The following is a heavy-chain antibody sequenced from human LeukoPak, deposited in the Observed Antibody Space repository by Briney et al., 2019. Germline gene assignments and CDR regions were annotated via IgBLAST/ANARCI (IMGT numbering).Heavy chain of an antibody. J-gene: IGHJ5*02. V-gene: IGHV1-69*13. CDR1: GGTYSSYA. D-gene: IGHD2-2*01. CDR3: ARGDRCRSTKCYADNWFDP. Sequence: ASVKVSCKASGGTYSSYAITWVRQAPGQGLEWMGGIIPVFGRTNYAQKFQGRITITEDESISTVYMEISRLTSEDTAVYYCARGDRCRSTKCYADNWFDPWGRGTLVTVSS. CDR2: IIPVFGRT.